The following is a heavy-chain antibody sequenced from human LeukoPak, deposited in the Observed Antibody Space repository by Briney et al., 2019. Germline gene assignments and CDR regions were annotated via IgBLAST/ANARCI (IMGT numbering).Heavy chain of an antibody. CDR2: INHSGST. V-gene: IGHV4-34*01. D-gene: IGHD6-6*01. Sequence: SGTLSLTCAASGGSFSGYYLSWIRQPPGKGLEWIGEINHSGSTNYNPSLKSRVTISVDSSKNQFSLKLSSVTAADTAVYYCARGPKLAARPSPQKYYYYYYMDVWGKGTTVTVSS. CDR3: ARGPKLAARPSPQKYYYYYYMDV. J-gene: IGHJ6*03. CDR1: GGSFSGYY.